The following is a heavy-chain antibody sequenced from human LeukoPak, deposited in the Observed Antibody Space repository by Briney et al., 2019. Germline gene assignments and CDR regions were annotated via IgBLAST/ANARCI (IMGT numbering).Heavy chain of an antibody. V-gene: IGHV4-39*01. Sequence: SETLSLTCTVSGGSISSSGYYWGWIRQPPGKGLEWIGSVSYSGRTYSNPSLQSRLTISVDTSKNRFSLKLSSVTAADTAVYYCARRISVFGVVLRDYGMDVWGQGTTVTVSS. J-gene: IGHJ6*02. CDR2: VSYSGRT. D-gene: IGHD3-3*01. CDR3: ARRISVFGVVLRDYGMDV. CDR1: GGSISSSGYY.